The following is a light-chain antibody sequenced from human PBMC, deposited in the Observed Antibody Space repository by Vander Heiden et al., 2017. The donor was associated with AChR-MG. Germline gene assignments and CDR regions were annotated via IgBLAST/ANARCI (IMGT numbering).Light chain of an antibody. CDR3: QQSDSTPWT. CDR2: VVS. V-gene: IGKV1-39*01. J-gene: IGKJ1*01. Sequence: RVTITCRASQSISSYLNWYQQRPGNAPKLLIYVVSSLRSGVPSSFSGSESGTDFTLTISRLQPEDSATYFCQQSDSTPWTFGQGTKVEVK. CDR1: QSISSY.